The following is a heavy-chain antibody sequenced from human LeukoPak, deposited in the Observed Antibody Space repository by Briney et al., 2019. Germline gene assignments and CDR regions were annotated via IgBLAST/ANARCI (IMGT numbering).Heavy chain of an antibody. Sequence: SETLSLTCTVSGASFTNYYWSWVRQPPGKGLEWFGYISYSGTTNYNPSLKSRVTMSVDTSKNHFSLKVTSVTAADTAVYYCARDPRLYCGGDCSGIWGRGTLVTVSS. J-gene: IGHJ2*01. CDR3: ARDPRLYCGGDCSGI. CDR2: ISYSGTT. D-gene: IGHD2-21*02. CDR1: GASFTNYY. V-gene: IGHV4-59*12.